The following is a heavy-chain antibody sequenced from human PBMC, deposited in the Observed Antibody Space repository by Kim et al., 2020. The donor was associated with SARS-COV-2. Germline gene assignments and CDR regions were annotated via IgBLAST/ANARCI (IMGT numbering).Heavy chain of an antibody. CDR3: ARACGDSCNYYYYMDV. CDR2: ISYSGTT. CDR1: GGSIGSYY. V-gene: IGHV4-59*01. D-gene: IGHD3-22*01. J-gene: IGHJ6*03. Sequence: SETLSLTCSVAGGSIGSYYWIWIRQPPGKGLEWIGYISYSGTTIYNPTVKSRVLMSMDMPGKQIFLDVRSVTAADTAVYYCARACGDSCNYYYYMDVWGKGTTVTVS.